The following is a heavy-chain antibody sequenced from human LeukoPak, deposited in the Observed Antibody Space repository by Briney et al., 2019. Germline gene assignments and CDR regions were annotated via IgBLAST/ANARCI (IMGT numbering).Heavy chain of an antibody. Sequence: GGSLRLSCGASGFTFSTYWMSWVRQAPGKGLEWVADINLDGSEKSYVDSVKGRFTISRDNAKNSLFLQMNSLRAEDTAVYYCTRDTFGARDSWGQGTLVTVSS. CDR1: GFTFSTYW. CDR3: TRDTFGARDS. D-gene: IGHD3-10*01. J-gene: IGHJ4*02. CDR2: INLDGSEK. V-gene: IGHV3-7*01.